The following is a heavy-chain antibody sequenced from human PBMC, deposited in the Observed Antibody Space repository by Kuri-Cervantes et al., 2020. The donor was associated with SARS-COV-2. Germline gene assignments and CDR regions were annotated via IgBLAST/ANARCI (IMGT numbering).Heavy chain of an antibody. CDR2: ISVSGGDT. Sequence: GASLKISCAASGFTFSSYAMAWVRQAPGKGLEWVSDISVSGGDTHYADSVRGRFTISRDNSKNTLYLQVNSLRAEDTAVYFCAKVNGILGSAGYGRAHFDYWGQGTLVTVSS. CDR1: GFTFSSYA. J-gene: IGHJ4*02. CDR3: AKVNGILGSAGYGRAHFDY. D-gene: IGHD6-19*01. V-gene: IGHV3-23*01.